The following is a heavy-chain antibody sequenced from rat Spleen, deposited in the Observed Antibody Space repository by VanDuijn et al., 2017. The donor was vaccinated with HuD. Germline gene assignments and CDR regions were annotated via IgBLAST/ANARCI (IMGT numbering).Heavy chain of an antibody. J-gene: IGHJ3*01. CDR3: ARSDGTHYYLPFIY. V-gene: IGHV3-3*01. D-gene: IGHD1-12*02. Sequence: EVQPQESGPGLVKPSQSLSLTCSVTVYSITNGYRWNWIRKFPGNKLEWMGYINSAGNTLYNPSLKSRISITRDTSKNQFFLQVNSVTTEDTATYYCARSDGTHYYLPFIYWGQGTQVTVSS. CDR2: INSAGNT. CDR1: VYSITNGYR.